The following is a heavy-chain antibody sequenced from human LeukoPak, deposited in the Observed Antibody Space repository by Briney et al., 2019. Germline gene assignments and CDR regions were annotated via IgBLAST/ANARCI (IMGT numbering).Heavy chain of an antibody. CDR2: INPNSGGT. D-gene: IGHD6-13*01. V-gene: IGHV1-2*04. J-gene: IGHJ4*02. CDR3: ARVRAAAAGTWYYFDY. CDR1: GYTFTSYG. Sequence: ASVKVSCKASGYTFTSYGISWVRQAPGQGLEWMGWINPNSGGTNYAQKFQGWVTMTRDTSISTAYMELSRLRSDDTAVYYCARVRAAAAGTWYYFDYWGQGTLVTVSS.